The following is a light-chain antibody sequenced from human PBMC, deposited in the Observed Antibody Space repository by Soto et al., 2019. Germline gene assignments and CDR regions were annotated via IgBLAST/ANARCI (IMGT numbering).Light chain of an antibody. J-gene: IGKJ5*01. CDR3: HHRYKMPS. CDR2: ATS. Sequence: EIPLTQSPSSLAASVGDRLTLTCRASRNVSIYLNWYQHKPGKGPTLLIHATSNLQIGVPSRFSGSGSGTEFTLTISSLEPEDFATYYCHHRYKMPSFRQGTRLEIK. V-gene: IGKV1-39*01. CDR1: RNVSIY.